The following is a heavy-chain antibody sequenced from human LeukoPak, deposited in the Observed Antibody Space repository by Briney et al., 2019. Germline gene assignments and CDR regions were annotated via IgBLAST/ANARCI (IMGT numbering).Heavy chain of an antibody. Sequence: PGGSLRLSCAASGFTFSSYAMHWVRQAPGKGLEWVTVISYDGSNKYYADSVKGRFTISRDTSKNTLYLQMNSLRAEDTAVYYCARGPSYIAATGPEAYNWFDPWGQGTLVTVSS. CDR1: GFTFSSYA. J-gene: IGHJ5*02. V-gene: IGHV3-30*04. CDR2: ISYDGSNK. CDR3: ARGPSYIAATGPEAYNWFDP. D-gene: IGHD6-13*01.